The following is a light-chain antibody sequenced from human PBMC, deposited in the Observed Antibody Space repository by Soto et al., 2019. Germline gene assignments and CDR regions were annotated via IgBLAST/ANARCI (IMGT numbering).Light chain of an antibody. V-gene: IGKV3-20*01. CDR3: HQYGSSPGT. J-gene: IGKJ1*01. CDR1: PSVTSRH. CDR2: GAS. Sequence: ELVLTQSPGTLSLSPGERATLSCRASPSVTSRHLAGYQQKPGQAPRLLIFGASIMDTGIPDRFSGSGSGTDFTLTISRLESEDFAVYYCHQYGSSPGTFVQGTKVEIK.